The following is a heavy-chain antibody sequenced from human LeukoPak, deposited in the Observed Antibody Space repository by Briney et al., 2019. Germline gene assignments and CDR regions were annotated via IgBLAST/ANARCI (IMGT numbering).Heavy chain of an antibody. V-gene: IGHV3-30*02. D-gene: IGHD3-3*01. Sequence: KTGGSLRLSCAASGFTFSRYAMHWVRQAPGKGLEWVAFIRYDGSNKYYADSVKGRFTISRDNSMNTLYLQMNSLRVEDAAMYYCTDLHYDFWSASSPLAGYWGQGTLVTVSS. J-gene: IGHJ4*02. CDR3: TDLHYDFWSASSPLAGY. CDR2: IRYDGSNK. CDR1: GFTFSRYA.